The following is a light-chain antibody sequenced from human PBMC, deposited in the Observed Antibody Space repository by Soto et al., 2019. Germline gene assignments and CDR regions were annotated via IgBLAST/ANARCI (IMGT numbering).Light chain of an antibody. CDR2: WAS. V-gene: IGKV4-1*01. CDR3: QQYYKTPLT. Sequence: DIVMTQSPDSLAVSLGERATINCKSSQSVLYSSNNKNYLAWYQQKPGQPPKALIYWASTRQSGVPDRFSGSGYGTDFTLTIDSLQAEDVAVYYCQQYYKTPLTFGGGTKVEIK. CDR1: QSVLYSSNNKNY. J-gene: IGKJ4*01.